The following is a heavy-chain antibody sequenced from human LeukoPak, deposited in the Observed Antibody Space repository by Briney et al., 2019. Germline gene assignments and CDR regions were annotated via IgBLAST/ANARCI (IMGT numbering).Heavy chain of an antibody. CDR2: VSGSGGTT. J-gene: IGHJ4*02. CDR3: TSAVRAAAGT. V-gene: IGHV3-23*01. CDR1: GFTFSSYA. Sequence: SGGSLRLSYVASGFTFSSYAMSWVRQAPGKGLEWVSAVSGSGGTTYYADSVMGRLTISRDNSKNTLYLQMNSLRAEDTAVYYCTSAVRAAAGTWGQGTLVTVSS. D-gene: IGHD6-13*01.